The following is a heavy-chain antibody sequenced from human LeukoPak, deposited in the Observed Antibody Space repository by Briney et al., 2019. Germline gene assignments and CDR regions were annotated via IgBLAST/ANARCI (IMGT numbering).Heavy chain of an antibody. CDR3: AKSPGWRAPYFDY. V-gene: IGHV3-66*01. CDR2: IYSGGST. D-gene: IGHD6-19*01. J-gene: IGHJ4*02. CDR1: GFTVSNNY. Sequence: GGSLRLSCAASGFTVSNNYMSWVRQAPGEGLEWVSVIYSGGSTYYADSVKGRFTISRDNSKNTLYLQMNSLRVEDTAVYYFAKSPGWRAPYFDYWGQGTLVTVSS.